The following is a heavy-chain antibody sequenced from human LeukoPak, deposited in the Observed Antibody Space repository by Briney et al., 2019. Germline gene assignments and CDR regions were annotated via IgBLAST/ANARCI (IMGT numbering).Heavy chain of an antibody. CDR2: IYPGDSDT. Sequence: GESLQISCKGSGYIFTSYWIGWVRQMPGKGLEWMGIIYPGDSDTRYSPSFQGQVTISADKSISTAYLQWSSLKASDTAMYYCARLPPPLWFGELVGPNPYYFDYWGQGTLVTVSS. V-gene: IGHV5-51*01. D-gene: IGHD3-10*01. CDR3: ARLPPPLWFGELVGPNPYYFDY. J-gene: IGHJ4*02. CDR1: GYIFTSYW.